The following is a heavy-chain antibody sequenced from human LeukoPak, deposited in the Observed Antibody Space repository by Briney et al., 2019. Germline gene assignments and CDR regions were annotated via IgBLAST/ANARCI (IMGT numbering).Heavy chain of an antibody. J-gene: IGHJ5*02. CDR1: GFTFSDYY. CDR3: GSRRVGPNHVGWCDP. Sequence: GGSLRLSCAASGFTFSDYYMSWIRQAPEKGLEWVSYISSSGSTIYYADSVKGPFTLSRDNAKNSLYLQMNSLRAEVPGVYYCGSRRVGPNHVGWCDPWGQGTLVSVSS. CDR2: ISSSGSTI. D-gene: IGHD1-14*01. V-gene: IGHV3-11*04.